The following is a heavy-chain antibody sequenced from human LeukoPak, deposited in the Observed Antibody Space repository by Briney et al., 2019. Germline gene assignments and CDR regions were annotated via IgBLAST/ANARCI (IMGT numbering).Heavy chain of an antibody. V-gene: IGHV4-34*01. J-gene: IGHJ4*02. CDR3: ARGSGYYGSGSYPY. D-gene: IGHD3-10*01. CDR2: INHSGST. Sequence: SETLSLTCAVYGGSFSGYYWSWIRQPPGKGLEWIGEINHSGSTNYNPSLRSRVTISVDTSKNQFSLKPSSVTAADTAVYYCARGSGYYGSGSYPYWGQGTLVTASS. CDR1: GGSFSGYY.